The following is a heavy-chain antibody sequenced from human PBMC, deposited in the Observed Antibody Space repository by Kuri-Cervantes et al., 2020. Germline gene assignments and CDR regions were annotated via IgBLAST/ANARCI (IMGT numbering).Heavy chain of an antibody. CDR1: GGSFSGYY. V-gene: IGHV4-34*01. D-gene: IGHD5-18*01. Sequence: SETLSLTCAVYGGSFSGYYWSWIRQPPGKGLEWIGEINHLGSTNYNTPLKSRVTISVDTSKNQFSLKLTSVTAADTAVYYCARVDTTMVNYFDCWGQGTLVTVSS. CDR2: INHLGST. J-gene: IGHJ4*02. CDR3: ARVDTTMVNYFDC.